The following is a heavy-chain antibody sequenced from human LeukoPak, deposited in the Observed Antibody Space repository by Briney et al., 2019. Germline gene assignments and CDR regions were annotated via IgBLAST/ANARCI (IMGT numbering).Heavy chain of an antibody. J-gene: IGHJ4*02. CDR3: ARASRSSSWTDYFDH. Sequence: GGSLRLSCAASGFTFSSYGMHWVRQAPGKGLEWVAVIWYDGSNKYYADSVKGRFTISRDNSKNTLYLQMNSLRAEDTAVYYCARASRSSSWTDYFDHWGQGTLVTVSS. D-gene: IGHD6-6*01. CDR2: IWYDGSNK. CDR1: GFTFSSYG. V-gene: IGHV3-33*01.